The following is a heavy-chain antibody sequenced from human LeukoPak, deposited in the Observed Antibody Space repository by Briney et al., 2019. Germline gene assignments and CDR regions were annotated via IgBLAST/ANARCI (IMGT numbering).Heavy chain of an antibody. CDR3: AAGHLDSYCSSTSCYGTFDY. CDR1: GFTFTSSA. D-gene: IGHD2-2*01. V-gene: IGHV1-58*01. J-gene: IGHJ4*02. Sequence: SVKVSCKASGFTFTSSAVQWVQQARGQRLEWIGWIVVGSGNTNYAQKFQERVTITRDMSTSTAYMELSSLRSEDTAVYYCAAGHLDSYCSSTSCYGTFDYWGQGTLVTVSS. CDR2: IVVGSGNT.